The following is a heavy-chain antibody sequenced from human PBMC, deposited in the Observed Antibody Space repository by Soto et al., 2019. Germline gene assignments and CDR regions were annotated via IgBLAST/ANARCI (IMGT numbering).Heavy chain of an antibody. V-gene: IGHV3-30*18. CDR1: GFTFSSYG. D-gene: IGHD1-26*01. CDR2: ISYDGSNK. CDR3: AKDILGATSPLAFDI. Sequence: XESLRLSCAACGFTFSSYGMHWVRQAPGKGLEWVAVISYDGSNKYYADSVKGRFTISRDNSKNTLYLQMNSLRAEDTAVYYCAKDILGATSPLAFDIWGQGTMVTVSS. J-gene: IGHJ3*02.